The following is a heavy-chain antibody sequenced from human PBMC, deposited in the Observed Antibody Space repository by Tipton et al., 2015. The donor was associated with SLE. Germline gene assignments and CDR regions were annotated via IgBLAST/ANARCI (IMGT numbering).Heavy chain of an antibody. D-gene: IGHD5-12*01. Sequence: TLSLTCTVFGGSISSYYWSWIRQPAGKGLEWIGQIHSSGSTSYNPSLKSRLTLSVDTSKNQFSLKLTSVTAADTAVYYCARHELVAAKADYWGQGTLVTVAS. V-gene: IGHV4-59*08. CDR3: ARHELVAAKADY. J-gene: IGHJ4*01. CDR2: IHSSGST. CDR1: GGSISSYY.